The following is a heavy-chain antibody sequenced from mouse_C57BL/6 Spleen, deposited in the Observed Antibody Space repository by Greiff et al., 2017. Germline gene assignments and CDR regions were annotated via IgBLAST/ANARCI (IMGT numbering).Heavy chain of an antibody. D-gene: IGHD2-2*01. J-gene: IGHJ4*01. CDR1: GFTFTDYY. Sequence: EVKVVESGGGLVQPGGSLSLSCAASGFTFTDYYMSWVRQPPGKALEWLGFIRNKANGYTTEYSASVKGRFTISRDNSQSILYLQMNALRAEDSATYYCAIGIYYGYDVYAMGYWGQGTSVTVSS. CDR2: IRNKANGYTT. CDR3: AIGIYYGYDVYAMGY. V-gene: IGHV7-3*01.